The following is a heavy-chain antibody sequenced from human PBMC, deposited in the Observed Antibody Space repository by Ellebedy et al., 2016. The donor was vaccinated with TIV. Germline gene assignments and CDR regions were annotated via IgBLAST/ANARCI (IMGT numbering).Heavy chain of an antibody. CDR2: LCHSGST. CDR1: GYSIRSGFC. Sequence: MPSETLSLTCTVSGYSIRSGFCWGWYRQSPEQGLEWIGTLCHSGSTYYKPSRQNRVTISFDTSKNQFSLRLSSVTAADTAMYYCARVVSRGANDYWGQGTLVIVSS. D-gene: IGHD1-26*01. J-gene: IGHJ4*02. V-gene: IGHV4-38-2*02. CDR3: ARVVSRGANDY.